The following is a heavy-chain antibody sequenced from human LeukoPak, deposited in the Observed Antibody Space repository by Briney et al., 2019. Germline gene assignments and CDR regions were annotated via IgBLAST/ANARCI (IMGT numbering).Heavy chain of an antibody. CDR1: GFSMSSNHYY. CDR3: ARQHNPDQYGDSWYFDL. J-gene: IGHJ2*01. Sequence: SETLSLTCTVSGFSMSSNHYYWGWTRQPPGKGLEWIGSIYYIGTTYYNPSLTSRVTISVDTSTGQFSLRLTSVTAADTAVYHCARQHNPDQYGDSWYFDLWGRGTLVTVSS. V-gene: IGHV4-39*01. CDR2: IYYIGTT. D-gene: IGHD4-17*01.